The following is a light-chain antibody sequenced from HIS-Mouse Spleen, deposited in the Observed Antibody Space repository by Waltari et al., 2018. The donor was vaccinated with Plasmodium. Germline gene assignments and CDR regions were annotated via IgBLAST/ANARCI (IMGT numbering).Light chain of an antibody. CDR2: DNN. Sequence: QSVLTQPPSVSAAPGQQVTISCSGSSSNLGNNYVSWSQQLPGTAPKLLIYDNNKRPSGIPDRFSGSKSGTSATLGITGLQTGDEADYYCGTWDSSLSAGVVFGGGTKLTVL. CDR1: SSNLGNNY. V-gene: IGLV1-51*01. CDR3: GTWDSSLSAGVV. J-gene: IGLJ2*01.